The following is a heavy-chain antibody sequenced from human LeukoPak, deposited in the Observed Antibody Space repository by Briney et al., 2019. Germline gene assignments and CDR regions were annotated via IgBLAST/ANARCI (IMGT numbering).Heavy chain of an antibody. D-gene: IGHD6-6*01. Sequence: PGGSLRLSCAASGFTFSDHYISWIRQAPGKGLEWVSYISPTGSGIYYADSVKGRFTISRDNAKNSLYLQMNSLRAEDTAVYYCARDDPSMIAALHYWGQGTLVTVSS. J-gene: IGHJ4*02. CDR2: ISPTGSGI. CDR3: ARDDPSMIAALHY. V-gene: IGHV3-11*04. CDR1: GFTFSDHY.